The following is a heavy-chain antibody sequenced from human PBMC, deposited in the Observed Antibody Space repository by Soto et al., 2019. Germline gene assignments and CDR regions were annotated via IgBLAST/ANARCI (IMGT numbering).Heavy chain of an antibody. D-gene: IGHD2-8*01. J-gene: IGHJ4*02. CDR1: ELTFSSYG. CDR2: IWYDGTSK. V-gene: IGHV3-33*08. CDR3: ARDKGVVILKDH. Sequence: GGSLRLSCAASELTFSSYGMNWVRQAPGKGLEWVGLIWYDGTSKYYADSVKGRFNICRDNSKNTLYLEMNSLRVEDTAIYYGARDKGVVILKDHWGQGTLVTVSS.